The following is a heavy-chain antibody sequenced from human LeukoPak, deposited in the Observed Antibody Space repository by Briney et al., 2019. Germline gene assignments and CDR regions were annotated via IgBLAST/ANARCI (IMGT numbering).Heavy chain of an antibody. D-gene: IGHD3-22*01. V-gene: IGHV4-59*01. CDR2: IYYSGST. Sequence: SETLSLTCTVSGGSISSYYWSWIRQPPGKGLEWIGYIYYSGSTNYNPSLKSRVTISVNTSKNQFSLKLSSVTAADTAVYYCARHYYDSSGYQMFDYWGQGTLVTVSS. CDR1: GGSISSYY. J-gene: IGHJ4*02. CDR3: ARHYYDSSGYQMFDY.